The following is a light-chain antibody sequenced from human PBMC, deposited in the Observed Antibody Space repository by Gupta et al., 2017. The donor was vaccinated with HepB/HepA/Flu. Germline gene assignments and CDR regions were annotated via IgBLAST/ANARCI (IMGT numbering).Light chain of an antibody. Sequence: SALTQPAPVSWSPGQSISISCTGTSSDVGGYNYVSWYQQHPGKAPKLMIYDVSNRTSGVSNRFSGSKSGNTASLTISGRQAEDEADYYCSSYTSSSTWVFGGGTKLTVL. CDR3: SSYTSSSTWV. CDR2: DVS. V-gene: IGLV2-14*01. CDR1: SSDVGGYNY. J-gene: IGLJ3*02.